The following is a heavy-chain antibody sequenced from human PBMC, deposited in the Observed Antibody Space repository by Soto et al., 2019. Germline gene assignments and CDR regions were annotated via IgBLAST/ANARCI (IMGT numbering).Heavy chain of an antibody. CDR3: ASVPRNLVKLLYFRS. D-gene: IGHD3-16*01. V-gene: IGHV4-59*01. J-gene: IGHJ4*02. CDR2: MYDSGST. Sequence: SETMSLTCTVSGGSISSYCWSWIRQPPGKGLEWIGYMYDSGSTNYNPSLQSRVAISIDTSKNQFSLKLSSVTAADTAVYYCASVPRNLVKLLYFRSWGQGTLVTVSS. CDR1: GGSISSYC.